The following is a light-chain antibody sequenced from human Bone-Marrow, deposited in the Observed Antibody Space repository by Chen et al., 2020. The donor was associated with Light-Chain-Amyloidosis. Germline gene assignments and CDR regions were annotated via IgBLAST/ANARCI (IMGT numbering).Light chain of an antibody. CDR2: EDN. Sequence: FMLTQPRAVSESPGKTVTISCTRSRGSIAGNYVQWFQQRPGRSPTSVLSEDNLRPPGVPDRSCCTPDTSSTAASLSISALKAADEDQYSCKSYDTGDRVFGGATRLTLL. J-gene: IGLJ3*02. CDR3: KSYDTGDRV. V-gene: IGLV6-57*01. CDR1: RGSIAGNY.